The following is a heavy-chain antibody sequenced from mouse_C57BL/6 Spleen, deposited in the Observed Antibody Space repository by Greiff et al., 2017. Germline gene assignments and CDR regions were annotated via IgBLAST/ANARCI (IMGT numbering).Heavy chain of an antibody. Sequence: QVQLQQSGAELAKPGASVKLSCKASGYTFTSYWMHWVNQRPGQGLEWIGYINPSSGYTKYNQKFKDKATLTADKSSSTAYMQLSSLTYEDSAVYYCANVVDWYFGVWGTGTTVTVSS. J-gene: IGHJ1*03. D-gene: IGHD1-1*01. CDR3: ANVVDWYFGV. V-gene: IGHV1-7*01. CDR2: INPSSGYT. CDR1: GYTFTSYW.